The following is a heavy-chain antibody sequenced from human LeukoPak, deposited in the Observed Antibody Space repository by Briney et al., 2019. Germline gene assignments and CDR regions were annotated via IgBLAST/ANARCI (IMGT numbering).Heavy chain of an antibody. CDR2: ISYSGST. J-gene: IGHJ4*02. V-gene: IGHV4-59*08. CDR1: GGSISSYY. Sequence: PSETLSLTCTVSGGSISSYYWSWIRKPPGKGLEWIGYISYSGSTNYNPSLKSRVIMSLDTSKNQFSLKLSSVTATDTAIYYCARYYSNFEYYFDYWGQGILVTVSS. CDR3: ARYYSNFEYYFDY. D-gene: IGHD4-11*01.